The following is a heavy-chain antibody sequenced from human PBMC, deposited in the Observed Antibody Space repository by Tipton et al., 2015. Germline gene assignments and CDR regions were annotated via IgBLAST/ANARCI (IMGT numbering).Heavy chain of an antibody. V-gene: IGHV4-34*01. D-gene: IGHD3-9*01. CDR1: GGSLSGYY. Sequence: TLSLTCAVYGGSLSGYYWSWIRQPPGKGLEWIGSISHSGNTYYNPSLKSRVTMSRDTSKNQFSLKLTSVTAADTAVYYCACQDYDSLTRDYQTVDYWGQGTLVTASS. CDR3: ACQDYDSLTRDYQTVDY. CDR2: ISHSGNT. J-gene: IGHJ4*02.